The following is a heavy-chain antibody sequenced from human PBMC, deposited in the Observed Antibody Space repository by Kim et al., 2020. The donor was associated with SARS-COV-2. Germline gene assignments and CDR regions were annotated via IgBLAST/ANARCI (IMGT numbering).Heavy chain of an antibody. CDR2: IYSGGST. V-gene: IGHV3-66*01. CDR3: ARDGPLGGGSGSYYNVNSPTFDP. J-gene: IGHJ5*02. CDR1: GFTVSSNY. D-gene: IGHD3-10*01. Sequence: GGSLRLSCAASGFTVSSNYMSWVRQAPGKGLEWVSVIYSGGSTYYADSVKGRFTISRDNSKNTLYLQMNSLRAEDTAVYYCARDGPLGGGSGSYYNVNSPTFDPWGQGTLVTISS.